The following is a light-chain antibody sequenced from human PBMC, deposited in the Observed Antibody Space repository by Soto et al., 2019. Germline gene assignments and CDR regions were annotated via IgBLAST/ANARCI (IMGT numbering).Light chain of an antibody. J-gene: IGKJ4*01. CDR2: GAS. CDR1: HRVSSY. Sequence: EIVVSQSPATLSVSPGERATLSCRASHRVSSYLAWYQQKPGQAPRLLIYGASTRATGIPARFSGSGSGTEFTLTISSLQSEDFAVYYCQQYNNWPLTFGAGTK. V-gene: IGKV3-15*01. CDR3: QQYNNWPLT.